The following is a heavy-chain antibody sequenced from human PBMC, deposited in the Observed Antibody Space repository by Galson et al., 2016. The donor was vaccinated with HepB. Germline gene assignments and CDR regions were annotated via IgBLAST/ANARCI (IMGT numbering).Heavy chain of an antibody. D-gene: IGHD7-27*01. CDR2: IIPVFGTA. CDR1: GGTFSSYT. J-gene: IGHJ6*02. Sequence: SVKVSCKASGGTFSSYTISWVRQAPGQGLEWMGGIIPVFGTANYAQQFQGRVTITADKSTTTAYMGLSSLRSGDTAVYYCARDGERFRWGSPDGMDVWGQGTTVIVSS. CDR3: ARDGERFRWGSPDGMDV. V-gene: IGHV1-69*06.